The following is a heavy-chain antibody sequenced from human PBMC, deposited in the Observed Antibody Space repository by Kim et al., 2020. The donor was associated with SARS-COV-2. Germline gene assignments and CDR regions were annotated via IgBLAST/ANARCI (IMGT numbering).Heavy chain of an antibody. CDR2: IYYSGST. V-gene: IGHV4-39*01. Sequence: SETLSLTCTVSGGSISSSSYYWGWIRQPPGKGLECIGSIYYSGSTYYNPSLKSRVTISVDTSKNQFSLKLSSVTAADTAVYYCGWGWELLWIDYWGQGTLVTVSS. CDR1: GGSISSSSYY. J-gene: IGHJ4*02. D-gene: IGHD1-26*01. CDR3: GWGWELLWIDY.